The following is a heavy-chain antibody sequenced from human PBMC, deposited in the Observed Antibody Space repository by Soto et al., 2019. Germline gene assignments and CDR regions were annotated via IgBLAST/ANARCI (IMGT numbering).Heavy chain of an antibody. J-gene: IGHJ6*02. CDR2: IIPIFGTT. CDR1: GGTFSSYA. D-gene: IGHD3-3*01. Sequence: QVQLVQSGAEIKKPGSSVKVSCKASGGTFSSYALNWVRQAPGQGLEWMGGIIPIFGTTNYAQKFQGRVTITADKSTRTAYMELSSLRSEDTAVYYCARVRFLEWLDYYYYYAMDVWGQGTTVTVSS. V-gene: IGHV1-69*06. CDR3: ARVRFLEWLDYYYYYAMDV.